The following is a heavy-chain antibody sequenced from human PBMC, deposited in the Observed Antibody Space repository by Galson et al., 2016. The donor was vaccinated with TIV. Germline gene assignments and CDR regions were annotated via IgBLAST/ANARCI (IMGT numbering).Heavy chain of an antibody. D-gene: IGHD6-13*01. J-gene: IGHJ2*01. CDR1: GGSVSRGTYY. V-gene: IGHV4-61*01. Sequence: ETLSLTCSVSGGSVSRGTYYWSWLRQSPGKRLEWIGYVYYNGKTNYSPSLKSRVNMSIDRSKNQFSLTLRSVTAADTAVYFCTRDPTYSNSWYWYFDLWGRGTLVAVSS. CDR3: TRDPTYSNSWYWYFDL. CDR2: VYYNGKT.